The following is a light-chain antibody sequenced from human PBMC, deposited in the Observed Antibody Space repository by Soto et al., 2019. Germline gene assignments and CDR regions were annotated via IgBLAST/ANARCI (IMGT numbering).Light chain of an antibody. CDR1: SGHSSYA. CDR2: INSDGSH. V-gene: IGLV4-69*01. J-gene: IGLJ2*01. Sequence: QSVLTQSPSASASLGASVNLTCTLSSGHSSYAIAWHQQQPEKGPRYLMKINSDGSHSKGDGIPDRFSGSSTGAERYLTIAILQSEDEADYYCQTWGTGIVVFGGGTKLTVL. CDR3: QTWGTGIVV.